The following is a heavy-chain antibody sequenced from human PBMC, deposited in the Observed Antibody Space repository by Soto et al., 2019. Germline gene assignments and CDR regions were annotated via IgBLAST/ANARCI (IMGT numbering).Heavy chain of an antibody. CDR2: IIPIFGTA. V-gene: IGHV1-69*13. CDR1: GGTFSSYA. D-gene: IGHD3-22*01. J-gene: IGHJ4*02. Sequence: GASVKVSCKASGGTFSSYAISWVRQAPGQGLEWMGGIIPIFGTANYAQKFQGRVTITADESTSTAYMELSSLRFEDTAVYYCARELRYYDSSGYYVPSLFDYWGQGTLVTVSS. CDR3: ARELRYYDSSGYYVPSLFDY.